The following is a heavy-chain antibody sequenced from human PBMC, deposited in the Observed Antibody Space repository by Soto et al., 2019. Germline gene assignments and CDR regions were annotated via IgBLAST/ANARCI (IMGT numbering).Heavy chain of an antibody. CDR3: ARRSGDKQVCDF. CDR1: GFTFEDHG. Sequence: EVQLVESGGGVARPGGSLRLSCAASGFTFEDHGMSWVRQAPGKGLEWLSDISWDGGTTVYADSVKGRFTVSRNNAKSSLYLQMNSLKPGDTAFYHCARRSGDKQVCDFWGQGTLVTVSS. CDR2: ISWDGGTT. D-gene: IGHD3-10*01. V-gene: IGHV3-20*01. J-gene: IGHJ4*02.